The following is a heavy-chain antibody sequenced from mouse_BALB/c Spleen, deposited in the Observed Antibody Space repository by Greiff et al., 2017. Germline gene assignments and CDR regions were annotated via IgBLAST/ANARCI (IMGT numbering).Heavy chain of an antibody. CDR3: ARPGGSSLWYFDV. J-gene: IGHJ1*01. V-gene: IGHV1-9*01. Sequence: QVQLKESGAELMKPGASVKISCKATGYTFSSYWIEWVKQRPGHGLEWIGEILPGSGSTNYNEKFKGKATFTADTSSNTAYMQLSSLTSEDSAVYYCARPGGSSLWYFDVWGAGTTVTVSS. D-gene: IGHD1-1*01. CDR2: ILPGSGST. CDR1: GYTFSSYW.